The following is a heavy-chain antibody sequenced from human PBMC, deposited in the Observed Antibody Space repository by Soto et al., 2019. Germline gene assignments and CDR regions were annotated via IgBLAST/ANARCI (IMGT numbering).Heavy chain of an antibody. CDR3: AKVEGYDILTGYYKAPPPLFY. J-gene: IGHJ4*02. D-gene: IGHD3-9*01. CDR1: GFTFSSYA. V-gene: IGHV3-23*01. Sequence: PGGSLRLSCAASGFTFSSYAMSWVRQAPGKGLEWVSAIGGSGGSTFYADSVKGRFTISRDNSKNTLYLQMNSLRAEDTAVYYCAKVEGYDILTGYYKAPPPLFYWGQGTLVTVSS. CDR2: IGGSGGST.